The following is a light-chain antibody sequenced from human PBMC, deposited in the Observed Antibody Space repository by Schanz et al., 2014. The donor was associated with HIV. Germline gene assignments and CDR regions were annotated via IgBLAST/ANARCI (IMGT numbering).Light chain of an antibody. CDR3: QQRYSWPLT. CDR1: QSVSSSY. CDR2: DTS. J-gene: IGKJ4*01. Sequence: EIVLTQSPGTLSLSPGERATLSCRASQSVSSSYLAWYQQNPGQAPRLLIYDTSNRATGIPARFSGSGSGTDFTLTISSLEPEDFAVYYCQQRYSWPLTFGGGTKLELK. V-gene: IGKV3D-20*02.